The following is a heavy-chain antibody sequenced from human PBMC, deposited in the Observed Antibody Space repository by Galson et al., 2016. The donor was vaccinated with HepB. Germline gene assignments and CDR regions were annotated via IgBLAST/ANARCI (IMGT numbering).Heavy chain of an antibody. CDR1: GYTFTNYA. V-gene: IGHV1-3*01. D-gene: IGHD1-26*01. Sequence: SVKVSCKASGYTFTNYATHWMRLAPGQRLEWMGWINPGNGDTKYSQNFQGRVTITRETSARTVYMELSSLRSEDTAVYYCAREISGAFDIWGQGTMVSVSS. CDR3: AREISGAFDI. J-gene: IGHJ3*02. CDR2: INPGNGDT.